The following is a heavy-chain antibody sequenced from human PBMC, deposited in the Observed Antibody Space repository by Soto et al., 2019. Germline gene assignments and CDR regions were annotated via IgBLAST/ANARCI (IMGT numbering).Heavy chain of an antibody. J-gene: IGHJ6*03. CDR2: ISAFNCNT. CDR3: ARAVSHFYHYYYMDV. V-gene: IGHV1-18*01. Sequence: QVQLVQSGAEVKKPGASVKVSCKASGYTFTTYDISWVRQAPGQGLEWMGWISAFNCNTNYAQKLQGRVTITTDTSTSTAYMELRSLRSDDTAVYYCARAVSHFYHYYYMDVWGKGTTVTVSS. D-gene: IGHD2-8*01. CDR1: GYTFTTYD.